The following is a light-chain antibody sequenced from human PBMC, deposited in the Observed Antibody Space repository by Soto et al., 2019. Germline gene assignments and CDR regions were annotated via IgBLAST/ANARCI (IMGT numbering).Light chain of an antibody. CDR3: LQNYNYPLT. CDR2: AAS. J-gene: IGKJ4*01. V-gene: IGKV1-6*01. Sequence: IQMTQSPSTLSASVGDRVTITCRASQSINNWLAWYQQKPGKAPQYLIQAASILQSGVPSRFSGSGSGTDFTLTISSLQPEDFATYYCLQNYNYPLTFGGGTKVDI. CDR1: QSINNW.